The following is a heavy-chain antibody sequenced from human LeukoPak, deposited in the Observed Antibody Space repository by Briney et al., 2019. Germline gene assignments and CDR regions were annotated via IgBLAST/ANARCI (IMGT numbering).Heavy chain of an antibody. V-gene: IGHV1-46*01. J-gene: IGHJ1*01. Sequence: ASVKVSCKASGYTFTSYYMHWVRQAPGQGLEWMGIINPSGGSTSYAQKSQGRVTMTRDTSTSTVYMELCGLRSEDTAVYYCASSGYSSGWRDFQHWGQGTLVTVSS. CDR3: ASSGYSSGWRDFQH. CDR1: GYTFTSYY. D-gene: IGHD6-19*01. CDR2: INPSGGST.